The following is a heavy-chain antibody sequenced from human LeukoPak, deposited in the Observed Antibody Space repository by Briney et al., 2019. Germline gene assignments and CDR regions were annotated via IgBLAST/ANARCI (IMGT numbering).Heavy chain of an antibody. CDR1: GGSVSSGSYY. D-gene: IGHD6-13*01. CDR3: ARETTGAGTARPFDY. V-gene: IGHV4-61*01. CDR2: IYSSGST. J-gene: IGHJ4*02. Sequence: SETLSLTCTVSGGSVSSGSYYWSWIRQPPGKGLEWIGRIYSSGSTNYNPSLKSRVTMSLDTSKNQFSLKLSSVTAADTAVYFCARETTGAGTARPFDYWGQGTLVTVSS.